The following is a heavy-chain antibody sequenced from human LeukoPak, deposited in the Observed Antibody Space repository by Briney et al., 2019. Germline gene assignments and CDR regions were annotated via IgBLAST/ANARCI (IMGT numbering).Heavy chain of an antibody. CDR3: ARAGWDNWNGWEWFDP. CDR2: IYTSGST. V-gene: IGHV4-4*07. Sequence: SETLSLTCTVSGGSISSYYWSWIRQPAGKGLEWIGRIYTSGSTNYNPSLKSRVTMSVDTSMNQFSLKLSSVTAADTAVYYCARAGWDNWNGWEWFDPWGQGTLVTVSS. D-gene: IGHD1-20*01. J-gene: IGHJ5*02. CDR1: GGSISSYY.